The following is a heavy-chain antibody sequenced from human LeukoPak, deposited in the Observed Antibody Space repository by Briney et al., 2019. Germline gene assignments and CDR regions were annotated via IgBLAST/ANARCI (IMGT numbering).Heavy chain of an antibody. CDR2: ISGSGGST. Sequence: PGGSLRLSCAASGFTFSSYAMSWVRQAPGKGLEWVSAISGSGGSTYYADSVKGRFTISRDNSKNTLYLQMNSLRAEGTAVYYCAKDHGAENDYGDYEMIPVERAHYYFDYWGQGTLVTVSS. CDR3: AKDHGAENDYGDYEMIPVERAHYYFDY. D-gene: IGHD4-17*01. J-gene: IGHJ4*02. V-gene: IGHV3-23*01. CDR1: GFTFSSYA.